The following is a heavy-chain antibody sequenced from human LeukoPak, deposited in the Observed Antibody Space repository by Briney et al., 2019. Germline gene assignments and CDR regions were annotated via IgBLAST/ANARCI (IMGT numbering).Heavy chain of an antibody. J-gene: IGHJ6*03. CDR1: GFTFSSYE. Sequence: GGSLRLSCAASGFTFSSYEMNWVRQAPGKGLEWVLAISGSGGSTYYADSVKGRFTISRDNSKNTLYLQMNSLRGEDTAVYYCAKDDGGSYYIYYYYMDVWGKGTTVTISS. V-gene: IGHV3-23*01. CDR2: ISGSGGST. D-gene: IGHD1-26*01. CDR3: AKDDGGSYYIYYYYMDV.